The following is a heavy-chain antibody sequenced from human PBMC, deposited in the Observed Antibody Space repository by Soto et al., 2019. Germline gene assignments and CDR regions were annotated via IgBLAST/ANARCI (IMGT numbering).Heavy chain of an antibody. J-gene: IGHJ4*02. Sequence: VGSMRLSCEGSGFTFNDYYMTWIRQAPGKGLEWVAYINTLSTAIYYADSVKGRFTISRDNAKNSLYLQMNGLRAEDTATYYCARRLQWQLRPLDSWGRGTLVTVSS. CDR1: GFTFNDYY. V-gene: IGHV3-11*01. D-gene: IGHD6-19*01. CDR3: ARRLQWQLRPLDS. CDR2: INTLSTAI.